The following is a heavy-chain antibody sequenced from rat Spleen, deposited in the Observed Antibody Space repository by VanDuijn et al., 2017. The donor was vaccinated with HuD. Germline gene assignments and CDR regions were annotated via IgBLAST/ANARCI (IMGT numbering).Heavy chain of an antibody. J-gene: IGHJ3*01. Sequence: EVQLVESGGGLVQPGRSLKLSCAASGFTFSDYNMAWVRQAPKKGLEWVATIIYDGSRTYYRDSVKGRFTISRDNAKSTLYLQMDSLRSEDTANYYCATHRSGYGRFAYLGQGTLVTVSS. CDR1: GFTFSDYN. V-gene: IGHV5S10*01. CDR3: ATHRSGYGRFAY. D-gene: IGHD4-3*01. CDR2: IIYDGSRT.